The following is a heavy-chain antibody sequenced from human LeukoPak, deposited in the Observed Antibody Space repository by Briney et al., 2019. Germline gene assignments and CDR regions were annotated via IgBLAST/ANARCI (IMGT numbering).Heavy chain of an antibody. CDR3: ARAGGSGWFDP. D-gene: IGHD3-10*01. J-gene: IGHJ5*02. CDR1: GFTVRNYW. V-gene: IGHV3-74*01. Sequence: GGSLRLSCAASGFTVRNYWMHWVPHAPGKGLVCVSRINIDGSTRYADSVEGRFTISRDNAKNTLYLQMNSLRAEDTAVYYCARAGGSGWFDPWGQGTLVTVSS. CDR2: INIDGST.